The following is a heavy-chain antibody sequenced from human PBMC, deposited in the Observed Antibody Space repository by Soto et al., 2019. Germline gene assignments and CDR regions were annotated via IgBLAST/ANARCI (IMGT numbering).Heavy chain of an antibody. CDR2: ISYDGSNK. J-gene: IGHJ6*02. V-gene: IGHV3-30*18. Sequence: PGGSLRLSCAASGFTFSSYGMHWVRQAPGKGLEWVAVISYDGSNKYYADSVKGRFTISRDNSKNTLYLQMNSLRAEDTAVYYCAKDRVSSSSWYFYYGMDVWGQGTTVTVSS. CDR1: GFTFSSYG. CDR3: AKDRVSSSSWYFYYGMDV. D-gene: IGHD6-13*01.